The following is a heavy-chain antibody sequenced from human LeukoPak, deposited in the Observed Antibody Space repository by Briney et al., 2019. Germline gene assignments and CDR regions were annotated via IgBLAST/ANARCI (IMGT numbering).Heavy chain of an antibody. CDR1: GFTFSSYG. J-gene: IGHJ4*02. CDR3: AKVPRKLTLDY. D-gene: IGHD1-14*01. V-gene: IGHV3-23*01. Sequence: GGSLRLSCAASGFTFSSYGMSWVRQAPGKGLEWVSAISGSGGSTYYADSVKGRFTISRGNSKNTLYLQMNSLRAEDTAVYYCAKVPRKLTLDYWGQGTLVTVSS. CDR2: ISGSGGST.